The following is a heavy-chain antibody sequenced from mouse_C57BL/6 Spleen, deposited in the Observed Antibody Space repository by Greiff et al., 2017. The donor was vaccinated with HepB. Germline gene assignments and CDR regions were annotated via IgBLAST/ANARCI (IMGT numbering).Heavy chain of an antibody. CDR1: GYTFTSYD. D-gene: IGHD2-3*01. CDR2: IYPRDGSN. V-gene: IGHV1-85*01. J-gene: IGHJ3*01. Sequence: VQLQQSGPELVKPGASVKLSCKASGYTFTSYDINWVKQRPGQGLEWIGWIYPRDGSNKYNEKFKGKATLTVDTSSSTAYMELHSLTSEDSAVYFCARFYDGYSTAWFAYWGQGTLVTVSA. CDR3: ARFYDGYSTAWFAY.